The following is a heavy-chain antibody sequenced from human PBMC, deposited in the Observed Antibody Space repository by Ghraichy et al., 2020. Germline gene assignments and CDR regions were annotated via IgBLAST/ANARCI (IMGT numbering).Heavy chain of an antibody. D-gene: IGHD4-17*01. Sequence: SQTLSLTCTVSGGSISSSSYYWGWIRQPPGKGLEWIGSIYYSGSTYYNPSLKSRVTISVDTSKNQFSLKLSSVTAADTAVYYCARHRTRSMTTVTTGDYWGQGTLVPVSS. V-gene: IGHV4-39*01. CDR3: ARHRTRSMTTVTTGDY. CDR2: IYYSGST. CDR1: GGSISSSSYY. J-gene: IGHJ4*02.